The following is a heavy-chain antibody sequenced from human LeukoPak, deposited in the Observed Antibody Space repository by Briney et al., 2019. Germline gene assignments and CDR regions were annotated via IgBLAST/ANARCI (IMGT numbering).Heavy chain of an antibody. D-gene: IGHD6-19*01. CDR2: IIPILGIA. CDR1: GGTFSSYA. Sequence: ASVKVSCKASGGTFSSYAISWVRQAPGQGLEWMGRIIPILGIANYAQRFQGRVTITADKSTSTAYMELSSLRSEDTAVYYCASLGSGWYGEYFQHWGQGTLVTVSS. J-gene: IGHJ1*01. CDR3: ASLGSGWYGEYFQH. V-gene: IGHV1-69*04.